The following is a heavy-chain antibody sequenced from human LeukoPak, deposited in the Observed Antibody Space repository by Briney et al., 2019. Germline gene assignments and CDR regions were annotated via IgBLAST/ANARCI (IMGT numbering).Heavy chain of an antibody. Sequence: GGSLRHSCTVSGFTVSSNSMSWVRQAPGKGLEWVSFIYSDNTHYSDSVKGRFTISRDNSKNTLYLQMNSLRAEDTAVYYCAREGSRYSSGWTQSDAFDIWGQGTMVTVSS. CDR1: GFTVSSNS. CDR2: IYSDNT. V-gene: IGHV3-53*01. CDR3: AREGSRYSSGWTQSDAFDI. J-gene: IGHJ3*02. D-gene: IGHD6-19*01.